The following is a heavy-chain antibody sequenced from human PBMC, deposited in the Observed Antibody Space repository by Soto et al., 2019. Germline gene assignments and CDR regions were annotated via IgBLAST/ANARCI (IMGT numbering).Heavy chain of an antibody. D-gene: IGHD1-20*01. J-gene: IGHJ4*02. CDR2: IRSKANGYAT. V-gene: IGHV3-73*02. CDR1: GFTFSGSA. Sequence: EVQLVESGGGLVQPGGSLKLSCAASGFTFSGSAMHWVRQASGKGLEWVGRIRSKANGYATAYAASVKGRFTISRDDSKNTAYLQMNSLKTEDTAVYYCTSVLDGGIYWGQGTLVTVSS. CDR3: TSVLDGGIY.